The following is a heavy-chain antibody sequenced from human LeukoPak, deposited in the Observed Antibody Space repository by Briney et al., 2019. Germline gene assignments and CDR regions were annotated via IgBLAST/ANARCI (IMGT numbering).Heavy chain of an antibody. D-gene: IGHD1-26*01. CDR1: GFTFSSYA. CDR2: ISGSGGST. CDR3: ASPVGATTVRAFDI. V-gene: IGHV3-23*01. J-gene: IGHJ3*02. Sequence: GGSLRLSCAASGFTFSSYAMSWVRQAPGKGLEWVSAISGSGGSTYYADSVKGRFTISRDNSKNSLYLQMNSLKTEDTAVYYCASPVGATTVRAFDIWGQGTMVTVSS.